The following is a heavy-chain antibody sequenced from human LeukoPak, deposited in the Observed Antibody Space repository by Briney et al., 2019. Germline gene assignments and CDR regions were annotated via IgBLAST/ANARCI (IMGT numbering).Heavy chain of an antibody. D-gene: IGHD2-8*01. CDR2: IYFSGST. V-gene: IGHV4-39*01. CDR1: GASISSRSYY. CDR3: ARLYNWFDP. J-gene: IGHJ5*02. Sequence: SETLSLTCTVSGASISSRSYYWDWMRQPPGKGLDWIGSIYFSGSTYYNPSLKSRVTISVDTSKSQFSLKLSSVTAADTAVYYCARLYNWFDPWGQGTLVTVSS.